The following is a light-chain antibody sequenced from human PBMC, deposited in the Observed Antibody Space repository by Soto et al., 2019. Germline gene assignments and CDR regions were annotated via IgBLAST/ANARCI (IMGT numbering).Light chain of an antibody. Sequence: DIQMTQSPSTLSASVGDRVTITCRASRTISTWLAWYQQKPGQAPKLLIYDASSLESGVPSRFSGSGSGTESTLAISSLQPDDFATYYCQQYNTYSGTFGQGTKVDIK. CDR3: QQYNTYSGT. V-gene: IGKV1-5*01. CDR1: RTISTW. J-gene: IGKJ1*01. CDR2: DAS.